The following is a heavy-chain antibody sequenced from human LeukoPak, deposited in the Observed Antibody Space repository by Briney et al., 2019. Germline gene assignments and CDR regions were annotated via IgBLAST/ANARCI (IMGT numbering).Heavy chain of an antibody. Sequence: GGSLRLSCAASGFTFSTYSMIWVRQAPGKGVERVSYISSSGTIIYYADSVKGRFTISRDNAKHPLYLQMNSLRDDDTAVYYCARVNMVGATHFDYWGQGTLVTVSS. CDR3: ARVNMVGATHFDY. V-gene: IGHV3-48*02. CDR2: ISSSGTII. CDR1: GFTFSTYS. D-gene: IGHD1-26*01. J-gene: IGHJ4*02.